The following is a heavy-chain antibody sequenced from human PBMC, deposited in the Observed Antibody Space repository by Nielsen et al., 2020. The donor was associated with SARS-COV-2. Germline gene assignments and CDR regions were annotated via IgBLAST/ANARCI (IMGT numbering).Heavy chain of an antibody. CDR1: GYTLTELS. V-gene: IGHV1-24*01. CDR3: ATSPPQVVGGWFDP. J-gene: IGHJ5*02. Sequence: ASVKVSCKVSGYTLTELSMHWVRQAPGKGLEWMGGFDPEDGETIYAQKFQGRVTMTRNTSISTAYMELSSLRSEDTAVYYCATSPPQVVGGWFDPWGQGTLVTVSS. CDR2: FDPEDGET. D-gene: IGHD3-16*01.